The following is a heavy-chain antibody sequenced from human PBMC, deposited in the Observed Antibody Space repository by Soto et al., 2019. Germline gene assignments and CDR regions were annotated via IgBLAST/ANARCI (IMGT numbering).Heavy chain of an antibody. D-gene: IGHD3-3*01. Sequence: SVKVSCKASGFTFTSSAVQWVRQARGQRLEWIGWIVVGSGNTNYAQKFQERVTITRDMSTSTAYMELSSLRSEDTAVYYCARRPSGYFGWFDPWGQGTLVTVSS. CDR1: GFTFTSSA. CDR3: ARRPSGYFGWFDP. J-gene: IGHJ5*02. CDR2: IVVGSGNT. V-gene: IGHV1-58*01.